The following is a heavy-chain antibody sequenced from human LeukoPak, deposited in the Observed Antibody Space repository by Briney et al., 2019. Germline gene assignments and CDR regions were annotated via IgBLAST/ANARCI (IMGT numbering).Heavy chain of an antibody. J-gene: IGHJ6*02. CDR1: GYTFTSYG. Sequence: ASVKVSCKASGYTFTSYGISWVRQAPGQGLEWMGWISAYNGNTNYAQKLQGRVTMTTDTSTSTAYMELRSLRSDDTAVYYWTITIFGVVTSEMDVWGQGTTVTVSS. D-gene: IGHD3-3*01. CDR2: ISAYNGNT. V-gene: IGHV1-18*01. CDR3: TITIFGVVTSEMDV.